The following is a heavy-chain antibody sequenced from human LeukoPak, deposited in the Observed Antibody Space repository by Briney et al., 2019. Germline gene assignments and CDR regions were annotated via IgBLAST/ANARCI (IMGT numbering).Heavy chain of an antibody. D-gene: IGHD5-24*01. CDR2: INPNSGGT. CDR3: AKARGRWLQTDFDY. Sequence: GASVKVSCKASGYTFTGYYMHWVRQAPGQGLEWMGWINPNSGGTNYAQKFQGRVTMTRDTSISTAYMELSRLRSDDTAVYYCAKARGRWLQTDFDYWGQGTLVTVSS. J-gene: IGHJ4*02. V-gene: IGHV1-2*02. CDR1: GYTFTGYY.